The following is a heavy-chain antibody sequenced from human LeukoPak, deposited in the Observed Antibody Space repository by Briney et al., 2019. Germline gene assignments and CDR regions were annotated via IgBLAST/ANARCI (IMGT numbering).Heavy chain of an antibody. CDR3: ARDPHNLSHGDAFDI. V-gene: IGHV4-31*02. D-gene: IGHD5/OR15-5a*01. Sequence: KGLKRIEYIYYSWSTYYNPSLKSRVTISVDTSKNQFSLKLSSVTAADTAVYYCARDPHNLSHGDAFDIWGQGTMVTVS. CDR2: IYYSWST. J-gene: IGHJ3*02.